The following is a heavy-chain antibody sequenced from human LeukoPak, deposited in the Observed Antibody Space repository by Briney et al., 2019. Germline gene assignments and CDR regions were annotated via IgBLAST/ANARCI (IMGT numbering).Heavy chain of an antibody. J-gene: IGHJ4*02. CDR3: AKDPSSSWSEWELTFDY. V-gene: IGHV3-23*01. D-gene: IGHD6-13*01. Sequence: HAGGSLRLSCAASGFTFSSYAMSWVRQAPGKGLEWVSAISGSGGSTYYADSVKGRFTISRDNSKNTLYLQMNSLRAEDTAVYYCAKDPSSSWSEWELTFDYWGQGTLVTVSS. CDR1: GFTFSSYA. CDR2: ISGSGGST.